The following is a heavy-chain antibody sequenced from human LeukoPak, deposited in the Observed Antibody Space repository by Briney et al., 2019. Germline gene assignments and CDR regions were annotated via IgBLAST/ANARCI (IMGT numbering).Heavy chain of an antibody. Sequence: PSETLSLTCAVSGGSISSSNWWSWVRQPPGKGLEWIGNVYYRGSTYYNPSLKSRVTMSVDTSKNQFFLNVNSVTAADTAVYYCARGRPFSAGYHFDYWGQGILVTVSA. CDR2: VYYRGST. D-gene: IGHD1-26*01. CDR1: GGSISSSNW. V-gene: IGHV4-4*02. J-gene: IGHJ4*02. CDR3: ARGRPFSAGYHFDY.